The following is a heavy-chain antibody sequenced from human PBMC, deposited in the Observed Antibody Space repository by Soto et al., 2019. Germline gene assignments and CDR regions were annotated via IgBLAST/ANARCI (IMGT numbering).Heavy chain of an antibody. CDR2: ITSSSSYT. V-gene: IGHV3-11*06. CDR3: AKAESGSYSIDS. J-gene: IGHJ4*02. CDR1: GLTFSDYY. Sequence: SLRLSCAASGLTFSDYYMSWIRQAPGKGLEWVSYITSSSSYTNYADSVKGRFTISRDNAKNSVYLQMNSLRAEDAAVYYCAKAESGSYSIDSWGQGTLVTVSS. D-gene: IGHD1-26*01.